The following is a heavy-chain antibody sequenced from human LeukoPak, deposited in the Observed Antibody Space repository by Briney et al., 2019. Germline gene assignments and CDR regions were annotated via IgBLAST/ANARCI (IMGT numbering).Heavy chain of an antibody. CDR1: GFTFTSYG. D-gene: IGHD1-26*01. V-gene: IGHV3-21*06. CDR2: IIGSGSEM. CDR3: AKVESDIVGAMFFSFDV. J-gene: IGHJ3*01. Sequence: GGSLRLSCEGSGFTFTSYGMNWVRQAPGKGLEWVASIIGSGSEMFYADSLKGRFTISRDNSKNSLYLQMNSLRVEDTAVYYCAKVESDIVGAMFFSFDVRGQGTMVSVSS.